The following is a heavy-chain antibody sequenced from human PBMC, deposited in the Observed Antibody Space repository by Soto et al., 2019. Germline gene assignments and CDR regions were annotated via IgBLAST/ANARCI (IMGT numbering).Heavy chain of an antibody. V-gene: IGHV3-23*01. CDR2: ISGSGGST. CDR3: AKDVVPAAPDYYYYYGMDV. Sequence: GGSLRLSCAASGFTFSSYAMSWVRQAPGKGLEWVSAISGSGGSTYYADSVKGRFTISRDNSKNTLYLQMNSLRAEDTAVYYCAKDVVPAAPDYYYYYGMDVWGQGTTVTVSS. J-gene: IGHJ6*02. D-gene: IGHD2-2*01. CDR1: GFTFSSYA.